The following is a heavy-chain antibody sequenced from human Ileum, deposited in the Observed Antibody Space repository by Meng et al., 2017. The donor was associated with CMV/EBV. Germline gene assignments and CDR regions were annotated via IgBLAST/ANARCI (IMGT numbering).Heavy chain of an antibody. J-gene: IGHJ5*02. CDR2: VNPNNGAT. CDR1: CYTITGHH. CDR3: AKTYYDFWTGYLGCLDA. V-gene: IGHV1-2*02. D-gene: IGHD3/OR15-3a*01. Sequence: ASAKISCKTSCYTITGHHIIWVLQAPGQGLEWMGWVNPNNGATNYAQEFLGRVAMTRDTSTATADLELTGLRLDDTAVYYCAKTYYDFWTGYLGCLDAWGQRTLVTVSS.